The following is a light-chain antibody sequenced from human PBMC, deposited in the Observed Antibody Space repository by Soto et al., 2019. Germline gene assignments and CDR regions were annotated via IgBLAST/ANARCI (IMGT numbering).Light chain of an antibody. J-gene: IGLJ3*02. CDR3: QTWGTGGGV. V-gene: IGLV4-69*01. CDR2: LNSDGSH. CDR1: SGHSSYA. Sequence: QPVLTQSPSASASLGASVKLTCTLSSGHSSYAIAWHQQQPEKGPRYLMKLNSDGSHSKGDGIPDRFSGSSSGAERYLTISSLQSEDEADYYCQTWGTGGGVFGGGTKVTVL.